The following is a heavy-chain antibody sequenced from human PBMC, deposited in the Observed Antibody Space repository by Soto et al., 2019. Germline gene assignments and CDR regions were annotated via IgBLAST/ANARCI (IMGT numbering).Heavy chain of an antibody. CDR3: ARLDYGDSAFDL. CDR2: IFYTGST. V-gene: IGHV4-31*03. CDR1: GGSINDGSYH. Sequence: SETLSLTCTVSGGSINDGSYHWSWLRQHPGKGLEFIGYIFYTGSTYYNPSLETRVTMSADTSNNEVSLRLNSLTAADTAVYYCARLDYGDSAFDLWGRGTLVTVSS. D-gene: IGHD4-17*01. J-gene: IGHJ4*02.